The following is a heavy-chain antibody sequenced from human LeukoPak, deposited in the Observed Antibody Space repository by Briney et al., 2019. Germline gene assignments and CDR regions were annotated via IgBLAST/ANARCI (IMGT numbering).Heavy chain of an antibody. D-gene: IGHD5/OR15-5a*01. J-gene: IGHJ4*02. CDR1: GFTFSSYT. CDR3: ANRGVVSTVDYFDY. CDR2: IRGSGGNT. V-gene: IGHV3-23*01. Sequence: GESLRLSCAASGFTFSSYTMNWVRQAPGKGLEWVSAIRGSGGNTYYADSVKGRFTISRDNSKNTLYLQMNSLRAEDTAVYYCANRGVVSTVDYFDYWGQGTLVIVSS.